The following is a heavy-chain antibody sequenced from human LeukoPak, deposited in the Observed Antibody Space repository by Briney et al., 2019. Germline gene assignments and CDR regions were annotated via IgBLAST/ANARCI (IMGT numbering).Heavy chain of an antibody. J-gene: IGHJ4*02. CDR1: GFTFSSYG. V-gene: IGHV3-33*01. CDR2: IWYDGSNK. Sequence: PGRSLRLSCAASGFTFSSYGMHWVRQAPGKGLEWVAVIWYDGSNKYYADSVKGRFTISRDNSKNSLYLQMNSLTAEDTAVYYCAVEYLHERSGYNYGPFDYWGQGTLVTVSS. CDR3: AVEYLHERSGYNYGPFDY. D-gene: IGHD3-22*01.